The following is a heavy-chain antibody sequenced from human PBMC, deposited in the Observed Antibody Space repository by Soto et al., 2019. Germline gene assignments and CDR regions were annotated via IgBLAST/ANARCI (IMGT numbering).Heavy chain of an antibody. Sequence: ASVKVSCKASGYTFTSYGISWVRQAPGQGLEWMGWISAYNGNTNYAQKLQGRVTMTTDTSTSTAYMELRSLRSDDTAVYYCARVNLRYFIEGRNAFDIWGQGTMVTVSS. V-gene: IGHV1-18*01. CDR1: GYTFTSYG. D-gene: IGHD3-9*01. J-gene: IGHJ3*02. CDR2: ISAYNGNT. CDR3: ARVNLRYFIEGRNAFDI.